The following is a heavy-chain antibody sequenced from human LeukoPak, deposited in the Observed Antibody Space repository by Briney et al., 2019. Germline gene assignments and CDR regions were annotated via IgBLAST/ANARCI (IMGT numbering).Heavy chain of an antibody. CDR3: ARGGRTVTYFDS. V-gene: IGHV4-31*03. D-gene: IGHD4-11*01. Sequence: KPSQTLSLTCTVSGGSISSGGYYWSWIRQHPGKGVEWIGYIYYSGSTYYNPSLKSRVTISVDTARNQFSLKLSSVTAADTAVYYCARGGRTVTYFDSWGQGTLVTVSS. CDR1: GGSISSGGYY. J-gene: IGHJ4*02. CDR2: IYYSGST.